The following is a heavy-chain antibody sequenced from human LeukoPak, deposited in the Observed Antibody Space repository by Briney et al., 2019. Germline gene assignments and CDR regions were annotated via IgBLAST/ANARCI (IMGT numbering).Heavy chain of an antibody. V-gene: IGHV4-34*01. CDR2: INHSGST. CDR1: GGSFSGYY. J-gene: IGHJ4*02. Sequence: SETLSLTCAVYGGSFSGYYWSWIRQPPGKGLEWIGEINHSGSTNYNPSLKSRVTISVDTSKNQFSLKLSSVTAADTAVYYCARGGISGSYYNDFDYWGQGTLVTVSS. D-gene: IGHD1-26*01. CDR3: ARGGISGSYYNDFDY.